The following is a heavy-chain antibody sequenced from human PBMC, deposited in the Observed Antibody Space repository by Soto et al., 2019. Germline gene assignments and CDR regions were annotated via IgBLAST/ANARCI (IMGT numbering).Heavy chain of an antibody. Sequence: PGESPKISCKGSGYSFTSYWISWVRQMPGKGLEWMGRIDPSDSYTNYSPSFQGHVTISADKSISTAYLQWSSLKASDTAMYYCASSVVEIAVPNPWAFDIWGQGTMVTVSS. CDR3: ASSVVEIAVPNPWAFDI. CDR1: GYSFTSYW. V-gene: IGHV5-10-1*01. CDR2: IDPSDSYT. J-gene: IGHJ3*02. D-gene: IGHD6-19*01.